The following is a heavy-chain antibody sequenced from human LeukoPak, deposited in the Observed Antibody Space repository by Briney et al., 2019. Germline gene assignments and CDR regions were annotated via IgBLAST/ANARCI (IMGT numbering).Heavy chain of an antibody. J-gene: IGHJ4*02. Sequence: PGRSLRLSCAASGFTFTNYAIHWVRQAPGKGLEWVAVISYDGNNKYYADSVKGRFTISRDNFNNTVYLQMTSLRPEDTAVYYCARMEFFKFDPHDHTRNDYWGQGTLVTVSS. CDR3: ARMEFFKFDPHDHTRNDY. CDR1: GFTFTNYA. D-gene: IGHD3-10*01. CDR2: ISYDGNNK. V-gene: IGHV3-30-3*01.